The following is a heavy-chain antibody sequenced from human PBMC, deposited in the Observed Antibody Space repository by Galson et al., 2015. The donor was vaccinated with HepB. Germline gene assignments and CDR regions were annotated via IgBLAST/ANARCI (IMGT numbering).Heavy chain of an antibody. CDR1: GFTFSSYA. CDR3: ARGRLWFGEFVYYYYYGMDV. J-gene: IGHJ6*02. Sequence: SLRLSCAASGFTFSSYAMHWVRQAPGKGLEWVAVISYDGSNKYYADSVKGRFTISRDNSKNKLYLQMNSLRAEDTAVYYCARGRLWFGEFVYYYYYGMDVWGQGTTVTVSS. D-gene: IGHD3-10*01. V-gene: IGHV3-30-3*01. CDR2: ISYDGSNK.